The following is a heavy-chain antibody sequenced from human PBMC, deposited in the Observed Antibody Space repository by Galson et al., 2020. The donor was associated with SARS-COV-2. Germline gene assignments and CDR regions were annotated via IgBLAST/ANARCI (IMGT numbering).Heavy chain of an antibody. CDR1: GDSITSTGFY. V-gene: IGHV4-39*01. J-gene: IGHJ5*02. CDR3: ARETEGNWFDP. CDR2: ISYRGDT. Sequence: SETLSLTCTVSGDSITSTGFYWVWIRQPPGKGLEWIGSISYRGDTYYNPSLKSRVTVSIDMSNNQFSLRLNSVTAADTAVYYCARETEGNWFDPWGQGTLVTVSS.